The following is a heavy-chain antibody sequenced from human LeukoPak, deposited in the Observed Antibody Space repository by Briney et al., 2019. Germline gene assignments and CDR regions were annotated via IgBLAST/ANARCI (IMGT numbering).Heavy chain of an antibody. CDR1: GYTFTSYY. V-gene: IGHV1-46*01. D-gene: IGHD3-10*01. CDR3: ARDRLWFGELLQQYYYYGMDV. CDR2: INPSGGST. Sequence: GASVKVSCKASGYTFTSYYMHWVRQAPGQGLEWMGIINPSGGSTSYAQKFQGRVTMTRDTSTSTVYMELSSLRSEDTAVYYCARDRLWFGELLQQYYYYGMDVWGQGTTVTVSS. J-gene: IGHJ6*02.